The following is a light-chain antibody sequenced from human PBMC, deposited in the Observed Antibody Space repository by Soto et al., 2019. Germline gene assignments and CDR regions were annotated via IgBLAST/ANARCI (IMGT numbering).Light chain of an antibody. J-gene: IGKJ2*01. CDR1: QDITNY. V-gene: IGKV1-33*01. CDR2: DAS. Sequence: DIQLTQSPSSLSASVGDRVTITCQASQDITNYLNWYRQKPGKAPELLIYDASNSETGVPSRFSGSGSGTDSTFTISSLQPEDIATYYCQHFDNLPYTFGQGTKLEIK. CDR3: QHFDNLPYT.